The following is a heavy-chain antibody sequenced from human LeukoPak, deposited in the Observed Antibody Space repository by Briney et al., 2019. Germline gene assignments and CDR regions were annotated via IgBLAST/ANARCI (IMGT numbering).Heavy chain of an antibody. CDR2: ISSSSSYI. CDR3: ARDAKSSSYAFDI. Sequence: GGSLRLSCAASGFTFSSYSMNWVRQAPGKGLEWVSSISSSSSYIYYADSVKGRFTISRDNAKNSLYLQMNSLRAEDTAVYYCARDAKSSSYAFDIWGQGTMVTVSS. CDR1: GFTFSSYS. D-gene: IGHD6-6*01. J-gene: IGHJ3*02. V-gene: IGHV3-21*01.